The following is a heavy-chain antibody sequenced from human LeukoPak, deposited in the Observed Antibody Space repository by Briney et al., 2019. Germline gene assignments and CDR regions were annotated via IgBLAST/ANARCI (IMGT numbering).Heavy chain of an antibody. Sequence: GRSLRLSCAASGFTFSSYGMHWVRQAPGKGLEWVAVISYDGSNKYYADSVKCRFTISRDNSKNTLYLQMNSLRAEDTAVYYCAKDLRSGWESDIDYWGQGTLVTVSS. CDR1: GFTFSSYG. V-gene: IGHV3-30*18. D-gene: IGHD6-19*01. CDR3: AKDLRSGWESDIDY. CDR2: ISYDGSNK. J-gene: IGHJ4*02.